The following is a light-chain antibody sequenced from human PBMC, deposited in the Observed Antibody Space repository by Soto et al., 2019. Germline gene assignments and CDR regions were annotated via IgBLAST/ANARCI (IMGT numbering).Light chain of an antibody. CDR1: QSLLHSNGYNY. CDR2: LGS. CDR3: MQAVQIPWT. V-gene: IGKV2-28*01. Sequence: EIVMTQSPLTLPVTPGEPASISCRSSQSLLHSNGYNYLDWYFQKPGQSPQLLIYLGSNRAAGVHDRFSGSGSGTDFTLKISRVEAEDVGVYYCMQAVQIPWTFGQGTKVEVK. J-gene: IGKJ1*01.